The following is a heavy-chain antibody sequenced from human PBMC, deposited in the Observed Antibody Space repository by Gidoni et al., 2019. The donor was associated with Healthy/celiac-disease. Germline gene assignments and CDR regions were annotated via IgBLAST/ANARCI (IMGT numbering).Heavy chain of an antibody. Sequence: EVQLVESGGGLVQPGGSLRLSCAASGFTSSSSSMNWVRQAPGKGLEWVSYISSSSNTIYYADSVKGRFTISRDNAKNSLYLQMNSLRDEDTAVYYCARDTLFDDSSGYLKIYYYYGMDVWGQGTTVTVSS. J-gene: IGHJ6*02. CDR1: GFTSSSSS. V-gene: IGHV3-48*02. CDR2: ISSSSNTI. CDR3: ARDTLFDDSSGYLKIYYYYGMDV. D-gene: IGHD3-22*01.